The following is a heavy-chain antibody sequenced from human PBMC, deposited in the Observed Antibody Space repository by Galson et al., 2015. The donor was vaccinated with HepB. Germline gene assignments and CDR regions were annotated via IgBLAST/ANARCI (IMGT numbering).Heavy chain of an antibody. J-gene: IGHJ5*02. V-gene: IGHV1-2*04. CDR3: ARDRGYCSTSSCEENWFDP. CDR2: INPKIGGT. CDR1: GYTFSDHY. Sequence: SVKVSCKASGYTFSDHYIHWVRQAPGQGLEWMGWINPKIGGTNYAQKFQDWVTMTRDTSINTVYMELRRLRSDDTAVYFCARDRGYCSTSSCEENWFDPWGQGTLVTVSS. D-gene: IGHD2-2*01.